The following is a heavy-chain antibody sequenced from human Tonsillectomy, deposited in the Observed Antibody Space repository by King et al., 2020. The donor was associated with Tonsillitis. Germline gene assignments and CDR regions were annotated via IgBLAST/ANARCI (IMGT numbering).Heavy chain of an antibody. Sequence: VQLVESGGGLVQPGGSLRLSCAASGFTVSSNYISWVRQAPGKGREWVSVIYSDGCTYYAYSVKGRFTISSDNSKNMLYLQMNSLRDEDTAVYYCATVVLLFYFDYWGQGTLVTVSS. CDR2: IYSDGCT. V-gene: IGHV3-66*01. J-gene: IGHJ4*02. CDR1: GFTVSSNY. D-gene: IGHD6-6*01. CDR3: ATVVLLFYFDY.